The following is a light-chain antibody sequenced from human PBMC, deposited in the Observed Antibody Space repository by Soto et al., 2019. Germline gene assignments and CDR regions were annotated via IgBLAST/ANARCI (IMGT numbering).Light chain of an antibody. CDR2: GVS. J-gene: IGKJ1*01. CDR3: QQYNNWWT. CDR1: QLFSSN. V-gene: IGKV3-15*01. Sequence: EIVMMQSPATLSVSPGESVTLSCRASQLFSSNLAWYQHKPGQAPRLLIYGVSTRDTGVPDRFSGSGSGTEFTLTISSLQSEDFAVYYCQQYNNWWTFGQGTKVDI.